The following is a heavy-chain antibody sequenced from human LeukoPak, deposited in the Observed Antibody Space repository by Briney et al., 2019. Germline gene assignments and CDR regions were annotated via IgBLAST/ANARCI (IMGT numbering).Heavy chain of an antibody. J-gene: IGHJ6*03. CDR3: ARLAAAGTYYMDV. CDR1: GGSISSSTYY. D-gene: IGHD6-13*01. CDR2: IYYSGST. Sequence: QSSETLSLTCTVSGGSISSSTYYWGWIRQPPGKGLGWIGSIYYSGSTYSNPSLKSRVTISVDTSKNQFSLELSSVTAADTAVYYCARLAAAGTYYMDVWGKGTTVTVSS. V-gene: IGHV4-39*01.